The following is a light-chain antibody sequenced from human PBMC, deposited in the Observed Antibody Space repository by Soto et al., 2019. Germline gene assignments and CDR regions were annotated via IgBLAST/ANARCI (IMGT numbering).Light chain of an antibody. CDR1: QTISSW. CDR2: KAS. J-gene: IGKJ1*01. CDR3: QHYNSYSEA. Sequence: DIQMTQSPSTLSRSVGDRVTITCRASQTISSWLAWYQQKPGKAPKLLIYKASTLKSGVPSRFSGSGSGTEFTLTISSLLPDDFATYYCQHYNSYSEAFGQGTKVDIK. V-gene: IGKV1-5*03.